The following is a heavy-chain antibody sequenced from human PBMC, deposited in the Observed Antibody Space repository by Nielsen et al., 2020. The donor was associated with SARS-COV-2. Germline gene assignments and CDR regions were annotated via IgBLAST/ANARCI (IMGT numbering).Heavy chain of an antibody. CDR1: GFTFSSYA. V-gene: IGHV3-30-3*01. Sequence: GASLKISCAASGFTFSSYAMHWVRQAPGKGLEWVAVISYDGSNKYYADSVKGRFTISRDNAKNSLYLQMNSLRAEDTAVYYCARVRRRWLQSGGGEYFDYWGQGTLVTVSS. J-gene: IGHJ4*02. CDR2: ISYDGSNK. CDR3: ARVRRRWLQSGGGEYFDY. D-gene: IGHD5-24*01.